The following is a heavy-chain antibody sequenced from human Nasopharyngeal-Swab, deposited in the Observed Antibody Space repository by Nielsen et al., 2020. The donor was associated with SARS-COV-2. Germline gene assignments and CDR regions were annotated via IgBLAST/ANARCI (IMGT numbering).Heavy chain of an antibody. CDR3: ARARMIVADFFDY. CDR2: IRHDGSEK. Sequence: GESLKISCEGSGFTFSTYWMTWVRQAPGKGLEWVANIRHDGSEKYYVDSVEGRFTIPRDNAKNSLYLQMNSLRAEDTAVYYCARARMIVADFFDYWGQGTLVTVSS. D-gene: IGHD3-22*01. J-gene: IGHJ4*02. V-gene: IGHV3-7*03. CDR1: GFTFSTYW.